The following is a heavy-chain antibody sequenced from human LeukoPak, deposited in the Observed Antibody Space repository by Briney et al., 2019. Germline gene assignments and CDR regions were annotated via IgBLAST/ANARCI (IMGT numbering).Heavy chain of an antibody. Sequence: SETLSLTCTVSGGSISYYYWSWIRQPPGKALEWIGYIYYSGSTNYNPSLKSRLTMSVDTSTNQFSLKLSSVTTADTAVYYCARTETAVDYWGQGALVTVSS. V-gene: IGHV4-59*01. CDR2: IYYSGST. CDR3: ARTETAVDY. J-gene: IGHJ4*02. D-gene: IGHD5-18*01. CDR1: GGSISYYY.